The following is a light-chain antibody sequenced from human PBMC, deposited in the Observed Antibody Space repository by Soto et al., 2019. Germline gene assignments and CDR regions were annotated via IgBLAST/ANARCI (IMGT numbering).Light chain of an antibody. CDR3: QKSYSTPWT. CDR1: QSSSSY. J-gene: IGKJ1*01. Sequence: DIQMTQSPSSLSASVGDRVTITCRASQSSSSYLNWYQQKPGKAPKLLTYAASSLQSGIPSRFSGSGSGTDFTLTISSLKPEDFATYYCQKSYSTPWTFGQGTKVEIK. CDR2: AAS. V-gene: IGKV1-39*01.